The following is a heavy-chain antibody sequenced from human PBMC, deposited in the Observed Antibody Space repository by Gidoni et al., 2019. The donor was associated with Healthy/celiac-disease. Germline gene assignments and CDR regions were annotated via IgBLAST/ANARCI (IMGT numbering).Heavy chain of an antibody. CDR3: AKDPFHDYGVPNDAFDI. V-gene: IGHV3-23*01. Sequence: EVQLLASGGGLVQPGGSLRLSCAASGFTLSSYPMSWVRQAPGKGLEWVSRISGSGGSTYYADSVKGRFTISRDNSKNTLYLQMNSLRAEDTAVYYCAKDPFHDYGVPNDAFDIWGQGTMVTVSS. J-gene: IGHJ3*02. CDR2: ISGSGGST. D-gene: IGHD4-17*01. CDR1: GFTLSSYP.